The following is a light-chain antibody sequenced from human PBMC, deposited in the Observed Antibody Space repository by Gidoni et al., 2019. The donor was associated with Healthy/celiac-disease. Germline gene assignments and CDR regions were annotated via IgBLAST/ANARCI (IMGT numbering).Light chain of an antibody. CDR2: KAS. CDR1: QSISSW. CDR3: QQYNSYLGT. J-gene: IGKJ1*01. V-gene: IGKV1-5*03. Sequence: DIQITHVPSTLSASVGDRVTITCRASQSISSWLTWYQQKPGKAPKLLIYKASSLESGVPSRFSGSGSGTEFTLTISSLQPDDFATYYCQQYNSYLGTFGQGTKVEIK.